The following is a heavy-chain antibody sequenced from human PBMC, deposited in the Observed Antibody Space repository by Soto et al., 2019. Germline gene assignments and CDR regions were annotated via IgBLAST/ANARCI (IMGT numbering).Heavy chain of an antibody. CDR3: ATDLRLVTGALNI. D-gene: IGHD2-21*02. CDR2: ISSSSSTI. CDR1: GFTFSSYS. Sequence: GGSLRLSCAASGFTFSSYSMNWVRQAPGKGLEWVSYISSSSSTIYYADSVKGRFTISRDNAKNSLYLQMNSLRAEDTALYYCATDLRLVTGALNIWGQGTKVTV. V-gene: IGHV3-48*01. J-gene: IGHJ3*02.